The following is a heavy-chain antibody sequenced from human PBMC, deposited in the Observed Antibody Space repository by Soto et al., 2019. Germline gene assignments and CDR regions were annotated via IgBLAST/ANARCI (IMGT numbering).Heavy chain of an antibody. CDR2: ISSSSSTI. Sequence: EVQLVESGGGLVQPGGSLRLSCAASGFTFSSYSMNWVRQAPGKGLERVSYISSSSSTIYYADSVKGRFTISRDNAKNALYLQMNSLRDEDTAVYYCERDNTGDSSSWYGVLDTYYYYGMDFWGQGTTFTVSS. V-gene: IGHV3-48*02. D-gene: IGHD6-13*01. CDR1: GFTFSSYS. J-gene: IGHJ6*02. CDR3: ERDNTGDSSSWYGVLDTYYYYGMDF.